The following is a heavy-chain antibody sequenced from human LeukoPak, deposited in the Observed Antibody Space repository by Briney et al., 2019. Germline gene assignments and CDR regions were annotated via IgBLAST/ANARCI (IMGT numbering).Heavy chain of an antibody. J-gene: IGHJ4*02. V-gene: IGHV1-2*02. CDR2: INPNSGGT. CDR1: GGTFSSYA. D-gene: IGHD1-26*01. Sequence: GSSVKVSCKASGGTFSSYAISWVRQAPGQGLEWMGWINPNSGGTNYAQKFQGRVTMTRDTSISTAYMELSRLRSDDTAVYYCARTVGSYLDYWGQGTLVTVSS. CDR3: ARTVGSYLDY.